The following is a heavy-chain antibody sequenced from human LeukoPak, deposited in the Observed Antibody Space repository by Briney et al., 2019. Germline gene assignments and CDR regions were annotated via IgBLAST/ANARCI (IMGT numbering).Heavy chain of an antibody. CDR1: GYTFTSYA. D-gene: IGHD1-26*01. CDR3: ARYDYRSYSIDY. Sequence: ASVKVSCKASGYTFTSYAMHWVRQAPGQRLEWMGWINAGNGNTKYSQEFQGRVTITRDTSASTAYMELSSLRSEDMAVYYCARYDYRSYSIDYWGQGTLVTVSS. V-gene: IGHV1-3*03. CDR2: INAGNGNT. J-gene: IGHJ4*02.